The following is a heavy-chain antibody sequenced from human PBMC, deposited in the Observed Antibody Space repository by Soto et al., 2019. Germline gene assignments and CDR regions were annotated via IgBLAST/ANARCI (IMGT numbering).Heavy chain of an antibody. J-gene: IGHJ5*02. CDR3: ARHASDMDWFDP. CDR2: IDPSDSYT. CDR1: GYSFTSYW. D-gene: IGHD2-2*01. V-gene: IGHV5-10-1*01. Sequence: PGESLKISCNGSGYSFTSYWISWVRQMPGKGLEWMGRIDPSDSYTNYSPSFQGHVTISADKSISTAYLQWSSLKASDTAMYYCARHASDMDWFDPWGQGTLVTVSS.